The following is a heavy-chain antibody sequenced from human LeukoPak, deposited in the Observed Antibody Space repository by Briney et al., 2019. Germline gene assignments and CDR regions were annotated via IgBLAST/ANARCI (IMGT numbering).Heavy chain of an antibody. CDR2: IWYDGSNK. CDR1: GFTFSSYG. J-gene: IGHJ4*02. D-gene: IGHD3-22*01. Sequence: PGGSLRLSCAASGFTFSSYGMHGVRQAPGKGLEWVAVIWYDGSNKYYADSVKGRFTISRDNSKNTLYLQMNSLRAEDTAVYYCAKGEDSGYYDYWGQGTLVTVSS. V-gene: IGHV3-33*06. CDR3: AKGEDSGYYDY.